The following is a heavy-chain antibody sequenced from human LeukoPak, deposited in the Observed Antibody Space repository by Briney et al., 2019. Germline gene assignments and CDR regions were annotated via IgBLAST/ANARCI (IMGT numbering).Heavy chain of an antibody. J-gene: IGHJ4*02. CDR3: VSSRDGFNSPFDY. D-gene: IGHD5-24*01. CDR1: GXTFSSSV. CDR2: ITTNGRRT. Sequence: GGSLRLSCSASGXTFSSSVMHWVRQAPGKGREYVSAITTNGRRTYYADSVKGRFTISRDNSKNTLYLQMSSLRVEDTAVYYCVSSRDGFNSPFDYWGQGTLVTVSS. V-gene: IGHV3-64D*06.